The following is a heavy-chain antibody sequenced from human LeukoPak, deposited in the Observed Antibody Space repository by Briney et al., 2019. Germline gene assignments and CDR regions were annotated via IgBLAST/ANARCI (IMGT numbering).Heavy chain of an antibody. Sequence: GGSLRLSCAASGFTFSRHYMHWVRHAPGKGLVWVSRINGVGTDRIYADSVKGRFTISRDNAKNTLYLQMNSLRVEDTAMYYCTRDWDHYDSDSWGQGVLVTVSS. D-gene: IGHD3-3*01. CDR2: INGVGTDR. CDR3: TRDWDHYDSDS. CDR1: GFTFSRHY. J-gene: IGHJ5*01. V-gene: IGHV3-74*01.